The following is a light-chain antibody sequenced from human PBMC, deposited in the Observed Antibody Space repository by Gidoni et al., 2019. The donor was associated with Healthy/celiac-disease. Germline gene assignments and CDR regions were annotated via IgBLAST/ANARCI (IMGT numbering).Light chain of an antibody. CDR1: QSVSSSY. V-gene: IGKV3-20*01. CDR3: QQYGSSPRLT. Sequence: TVLTQSPGTLSLSPGERATLSCRASQSVSSSYLAWYQQKPGQAPRLLIYGASSRATGIPDRFSGSGSGTDFTLTISRLEPEDFAVYYCQQYGSSPRLTFGGGTKVEIK. J-gene: IGKJ4*01. CDR2: GAS.